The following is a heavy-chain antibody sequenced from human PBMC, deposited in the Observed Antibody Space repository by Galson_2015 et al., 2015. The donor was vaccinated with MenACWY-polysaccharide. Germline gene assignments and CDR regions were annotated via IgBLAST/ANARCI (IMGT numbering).Heavy chain of an antibody. V-gene: IGHV3-23*01. D-gene: IGHD5-24*01. Sequence: SLRLSCAASGFTFSNYAMSWVRQAPGKGLEWVSTIAGVGGRTYYADSVKGRFTISRDNSKNTLYLQMNSLRAEDTAVYYCAKETTNGYNLDSFDYWGQGTLVTVSS. CDR2: IAGVGGRT. CDR3: AKETTNGYNLDSFDY. CDR1: GFTFSNYA. J-gene: IGHJ4*02.